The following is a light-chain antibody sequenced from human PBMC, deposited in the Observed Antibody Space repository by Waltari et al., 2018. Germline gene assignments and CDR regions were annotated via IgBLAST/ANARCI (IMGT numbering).Light chain of an antibody. CDR2: IAS. Sequence: DIQMTQSPPSLSASVGDRITITCRASQGIRNDLDWYQQKPGKAPKRLIYIASMQSGVPSRFSGSGSGTEFTLTISSLQPEDFATYYCLQYNSFPWTFGQGTKVEIK. CDR1: QGIRND. J-gene: IGKJ1*01. CDR3: LQYNSFPWT. V-gene: IGKV1-17*01.